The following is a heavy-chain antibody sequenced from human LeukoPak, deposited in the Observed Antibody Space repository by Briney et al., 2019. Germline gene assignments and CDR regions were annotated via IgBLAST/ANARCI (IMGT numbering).Heavy chain of an antibody. V-gene: IGHV4-59*01. D-gene: IGHD5-18*01. CDR3: ASAHTPPYSVGYCGWFDP. Sequence: SGTLSLTCTVSGGSISSYYWSWIRQPPGKGLEWIGYIYYSGSTNYNPSLKSRVTISVDTSKNQFALKLSSGTAADAAVYYCASAHTPPYSVGYCGWFDPGGQGTLVTVSS. J-gene: IGHJ5*02. CDR1: GGSISSYY. CDR2: IYYSGST.